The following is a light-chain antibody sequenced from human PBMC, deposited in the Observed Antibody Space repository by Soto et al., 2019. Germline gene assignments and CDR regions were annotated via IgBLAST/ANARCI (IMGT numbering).Light chain of an antibody. CDR2: DAS. Sequence: ENVLTQSPGILSLSPGDTATLSCRASQSVGRYLAWYQQKPGQAPRLVIYDASNRATGVPDRFSGSGSGTDFTLSISNLEPEDFAIHYCQQRNNWPPITIGQGTR. J-gene: IGKJ5*01. V-gene: IGKV3-11*01. CDR1: QSVGRY. CDR3: QQRNNWPPIT.